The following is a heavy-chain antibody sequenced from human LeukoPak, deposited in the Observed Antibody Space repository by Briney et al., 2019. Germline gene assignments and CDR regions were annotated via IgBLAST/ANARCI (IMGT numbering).Heavy chain of an antibody. V-gene: IGHV3-23*01. J-gene: IGHJ3*02. CDR3: AKDVYSNYGNDAFDI. CDR1: GFTFSSYA. D-gene: IGHD4-11*01. CDR2: ISGSGGST. Sequence: GGSRRLSCAASGFTFSSYAMSWVRQAPGKGLEWVSAISGSGGSTYYADSVKGRFTISRDNSKNTLYLQMNSLRAEDTAVYYCAKDVYSNYGNDAFDIWGQGTMVTVSS.